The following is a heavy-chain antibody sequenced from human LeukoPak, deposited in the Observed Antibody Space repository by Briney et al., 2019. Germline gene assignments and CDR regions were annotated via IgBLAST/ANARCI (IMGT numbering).Heavy chain of an antibody. CDR2: IYSGGAT. D-gene: IGHD2/OR15-2a*01. CDR1: GITVSSNY. Sequence: GGSLRLSCAASGITVSSNYMSWVRQAPGKGLEWVSVIYSGGATYYADSVKGRFTISRDNSKNTLYLQMNRLRAEDTAVYYCVKSGNREWRYYYYYMDVWGKGTTVTVSS. CDR3: VKSGNREWRYYYYYMDV. V-gene: IGHV3-66*01. J-gene: IGHJ6*03.